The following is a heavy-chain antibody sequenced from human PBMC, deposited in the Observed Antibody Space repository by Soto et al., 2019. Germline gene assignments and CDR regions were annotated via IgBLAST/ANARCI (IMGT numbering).Heavy chain of an antibody. Sequence: QLQLQESGPGLVKPSETLSLTCTVSGGSISSSSYYWGWIRQPPGKGLEWIGSIYYSGSTYYNPSLKSRVTISVDTSKNQFSLKLSSVTAADTAVYYCARRMPRKIWFGELLDAFDIWGQGTMVTVSS. CDR2: IYYSGST. V-gene: IGHV4-39*01. CDR1: GGSISSSSYY. D-gene: IGHD3-10*01. J-gene: IGHJ3*02. CDR3: ARRMPRKIWFGELLDAFDI.